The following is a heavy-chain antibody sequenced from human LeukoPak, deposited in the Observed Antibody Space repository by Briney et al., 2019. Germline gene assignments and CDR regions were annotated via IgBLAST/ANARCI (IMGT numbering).Heavy chain of an antibody. Sequence: PGGSLRLSCAASGFDLHTYEVQWVRQAPGKGLEGIADITIRGHTKNYADSVKGRFTISRDSARTSLYLQMNSLRVEDTGVYFCARGDPHADLWGQGTLVTVSS. CDR3: ARGDPHADL. J-gene: IGHJ5*02. CDR1: GFDLHTYE. CDR2: ITIRGHTK. V-gene: IGHV3-48*03.